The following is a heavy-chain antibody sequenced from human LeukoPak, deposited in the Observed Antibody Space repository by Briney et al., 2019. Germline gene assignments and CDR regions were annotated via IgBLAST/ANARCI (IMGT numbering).Heavy chain of an antibody. V-gene: IGHV5-10-1*01. D-gene: IGHD2-15*01. CDR2: IDPSDSYT. CDR3: ARLSGVLIDY. J-gene: IGHJ4*02. CDR1: GYSFTNFW. Sequence: GESLKISCKGSGYSFTNFWISWVRQMPGKGLEWMGTIDPSDSYTNNSPSFQGHVTISADKSISTAYLQWSSLKASDTAIYYCARLSGVLIDYWGQGTLVTVSS.